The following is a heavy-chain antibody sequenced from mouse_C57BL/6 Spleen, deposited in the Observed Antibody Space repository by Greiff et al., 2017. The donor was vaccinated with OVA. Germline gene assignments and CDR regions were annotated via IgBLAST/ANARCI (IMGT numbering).Heavy chain of an antibody. V-gene: IGHV1-80*01. D-gene: IGHD2-4*01. CDR3: GREDDYARVYFDY. Sequence: QVQLQQSGAELVKPGASVKISCKASGYAFSSYWMNWVKQRPGKGLEWIGQIYPGDGDTNYNGKFKGKATLTADKSSSTAYMQLSSLTSEDSAVYFCGREDDYARVYFDYWGQGTTLTVSS. J-gene: IGHJ2*01. CDR2: IYPGDGDT. CDR1: GYAFSSYW.